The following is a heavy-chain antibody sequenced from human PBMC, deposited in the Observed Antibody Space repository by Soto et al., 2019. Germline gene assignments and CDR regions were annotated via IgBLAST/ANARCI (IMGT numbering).Heavy chain of an antibody. CDR1: GGSVNNANYF. J-gene: IGHJ6*02. CDR2: IYYSGGT. D-gene: IGHD4-17*01. CDR3: ARDADYGGSRGGMDV. V-gene: IGHV4-31*03. Sequence: QVRLEESGPGLVKPSETLSLICSVSGGSVNNANYFWNWIRHHPENGLEWIGYIYYSGGTRYNPSFKTRANLSIDTSKNQFSLRLNSVTVADTAVYFCARDADYGGSRGGMDVWGRGTTVTVSS.